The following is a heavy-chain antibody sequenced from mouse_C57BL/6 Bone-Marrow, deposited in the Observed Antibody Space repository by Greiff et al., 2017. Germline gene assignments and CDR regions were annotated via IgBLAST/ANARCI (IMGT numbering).Heavy chain of an antibody. J-gene: IGHJ3*01. CDR2: IYPRSGNT. CDR1: GYTFTSYG. V-gene: IGHV1-81*01. CDR3: ALRPFLPWFAY. Sequence: VKLMESGAELARPGASVKLSCKASGYTFTSYGISWVKQRTGQGLEWIGEIYPRSGNTYYNEKFTGKATLTADKSSRTAYMELRSLTSEDSAVYFCALRPFLPWFAYWGQGTLVTVSA.